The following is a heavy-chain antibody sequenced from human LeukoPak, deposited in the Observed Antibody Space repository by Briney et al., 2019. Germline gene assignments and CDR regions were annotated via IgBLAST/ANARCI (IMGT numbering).Heavy chain of an antibody. J-gene: IGHJ4*02. D-gene: IGHD3-16*01. V-gene: IGHV3-30*02. CDR3: AKDSLADIDY. Sequence: GGSLRLSCAASGFIFSTSGMYWVRQARGKGMGWVAFIRHDGSIKNYADSVKGRSAISRDNSKNTLYLQMYSLGAEDTAVYYCAKDSLADIDYWGQGTLVTVSS. CDR1: GFIFSTSG. CDR2: IRHDGSIK.